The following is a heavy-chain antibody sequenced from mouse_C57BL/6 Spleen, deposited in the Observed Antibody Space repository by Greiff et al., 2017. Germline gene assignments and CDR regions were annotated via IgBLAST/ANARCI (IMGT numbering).Heavy chain of an antibody. V-gene: IGHV1-64*01. CDR1: GYTFTSYW. Sequence: QVQLQQPGAELVKPGASVKLSCKASGYTFTSYWMHWVKQRPGQGLEWIGMIHPNSGSTNYNAKFKSKATLTVDKSSSTAYMQLSSLTSEDSAVYYCARVSKGAFGCRGHGVTVTVTT. CDR3: ARVSKGAFGC. CDR2: IHPNSGST. J-gene: IGHJ2*01. D-gene: IGHD2-5*01.